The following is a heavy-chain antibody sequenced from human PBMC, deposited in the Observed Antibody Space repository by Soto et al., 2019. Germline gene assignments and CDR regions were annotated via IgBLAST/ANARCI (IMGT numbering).Heavy chain of an antibody. CDR2: IYWHDFK. D-gene: IGHD5-12*01. J-gene: IGHJ6*02. V-gene: IGHV2-5*01. CDR3: AHSRGYNGYEGPPLYEMDV. CDR1: GFSVKTSGVG. Sequence: EAGPTLVNPPQTLTLTGTLSGFSVKTSGVGVGWIRQAPCQTLEWLALIYWHDFKRYTPSLESRLTITKDTSKNQVVLSVTNVDPADTATYYCAHSRGYNGYEGPPLYEMDVWGQGTTVTVSS.